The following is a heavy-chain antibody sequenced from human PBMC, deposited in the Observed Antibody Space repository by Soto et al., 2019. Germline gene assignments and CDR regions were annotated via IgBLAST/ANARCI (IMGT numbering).Heavy chain of an antibody. J-gene: IGHJ4*02. CDR2: ITGDGSGR. CDR3: ARNQPGHDY. Sequence: GGSLRLSCAASGFTFSNFWMHWVRQAPGKGLVWVSRITGDGSGRNYADSVEGRFAISRDNAGSTLYLDMNSLSAEDTAVYYCARNQPGHDYWGQGTLVTVS. CDR1: GFTFSNFW. V-gene: IGHV3-74*01. D-gene: IGHD3-10*01.